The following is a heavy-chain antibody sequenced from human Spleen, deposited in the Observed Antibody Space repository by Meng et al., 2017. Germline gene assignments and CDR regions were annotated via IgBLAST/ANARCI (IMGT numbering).Heavy chain of an antibody. J-gene: IGHJ4*02. CDR1: GYTFTDYY. D-gene: IGHD6-13*01. CDR3: ARDEDISAAGKLFGDY. Sequence: ASVKVSCKASGYTFTDYYMHWVRQAPGQGPEWMGWIIPSSGGTNYAQRFQGRVTMTGDTSISTAYMELSGLRSDDTAMYYCARDEDISAAGKLFGDYWGQGTLVTVSS. CDR2: IIPSSGGT. V-gene: IGHV1-2*02.